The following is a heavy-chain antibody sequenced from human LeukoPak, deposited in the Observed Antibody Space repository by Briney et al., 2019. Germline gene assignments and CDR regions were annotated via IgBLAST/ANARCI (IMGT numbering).Heavy chain of an antibody. CDR3: ARDVEMATIGTLYYYYYMDV. CDR1: GYTFTSYY. J-gene: IGHJ6*03. D-gene: IGHD5-24*01. Sequence: ASVKVSCKASGYTFTSYYMHWVRQAPGQGLEWMGIINPSGGSTSYAQKFQGRVTMTRDMSTSTVYMELSSLRSEDTAVYYCARDVEMATIGTLYYYYYMDVWGKGTTVTLSS. CDR2: INPSGGST. V-gene: IGHV1-46*01.